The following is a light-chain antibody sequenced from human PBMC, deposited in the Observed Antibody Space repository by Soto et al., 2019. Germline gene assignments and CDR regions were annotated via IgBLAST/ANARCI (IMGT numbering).Light chain of an antibody. CDR3: VVWDDGLNGPV. V-gene: IGLV1-44*01. CDR1: SSNVGTNP. J-gene: IGLJ2*01. Sequence: QSVLTQPPSASGTPGQGVTISCSGSSSNVGTNPVNWYQQLPGTAPKLLIYYNNHRPSGVPDRFSGSKSGTSASLAISALRSEDEGDYRCVVWDDGLNGPVFGGGTNLTVL. CDR2: YNN.